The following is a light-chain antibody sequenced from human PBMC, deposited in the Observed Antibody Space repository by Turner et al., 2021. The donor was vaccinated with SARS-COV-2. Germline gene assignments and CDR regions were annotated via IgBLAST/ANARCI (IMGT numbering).Light chain of an antibody. CDR2: GAS. CDR3: QQYYNWPPWT. V-gene: IGKV3-15*01. CDR1: QGVSSN. Sequence: EIVMTQSPATLSVSPGERATLSCRASQGVSSNLAWYQQKPGQAPRLLIYGASTRATGIPARFSGSGSGTEFTLTISSLQSEDFAVYYCQQYYNWPPWTFGQGTKVEIK. J-gene: IGKJ1*01.